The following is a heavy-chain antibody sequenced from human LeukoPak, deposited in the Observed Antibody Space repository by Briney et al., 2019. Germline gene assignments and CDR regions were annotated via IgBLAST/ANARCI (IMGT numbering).Heavy chain of an antibody. CDR1: GFTFSSNW. V-gene: IGHV3-74*01. Sequence: GGSLRLSCAASGFTFSSNWMHWVRQAPGKGLVWVSRINNDGSGAIYADSVKGRFTISRDNSKNTLYLQMNSLRAEDTAVYYCANSYYDFWSGYLYWGQGTLVTVSS. D-gene: IGHD3-3*01. CDR3: ANSYYDFWSGYLY. J-gene: IGHJ4*02. CDR2: INNDGSGA.